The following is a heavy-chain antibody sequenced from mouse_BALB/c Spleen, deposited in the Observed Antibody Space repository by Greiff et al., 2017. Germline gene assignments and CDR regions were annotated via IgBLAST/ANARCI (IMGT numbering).Heavy chain of an antibody. Sequence: QVQLQQSGAELMKPGASVKISCKATGYTFSSYWIEWVKQRPGHGLEWIGEILPGSGSANYNEKFKGKATFTADTSSNTAYMQLSSLTSEDSAVYYCARGGDYDDSPFAYWGQGTLVTVSA. J-gene: IGHJ3*01. CDR2: ILPGSGSA. CDR1: GYTFSSYW. CDR3: ARGGDYDDSPFAY. D-gene: IGHD2-4*01. V-gene: IGHV1-9*01.